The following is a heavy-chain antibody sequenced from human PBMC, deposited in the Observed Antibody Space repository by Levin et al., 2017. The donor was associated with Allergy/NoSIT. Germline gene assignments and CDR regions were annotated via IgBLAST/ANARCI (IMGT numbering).Heavy chain of an antibody. CDR2: INHSGST. V-gene: IGHV4-34*01. J-gene: IGHJ4*02. CDR3: ARGLSSGWHTKHFDY. D-gene: IGHD6-19*01. Sequence: KASETLSLTCAVYGGSFSGYYWSWIRQPPGKGLEWIGEINHSGSTNYNPSLKSRVTISVDTSKNQFSLKLSSVTAADTAVYYCARGLSSGWHTKHFDYWGQGTLVTVSS. CDR1: GGSFSGYY.